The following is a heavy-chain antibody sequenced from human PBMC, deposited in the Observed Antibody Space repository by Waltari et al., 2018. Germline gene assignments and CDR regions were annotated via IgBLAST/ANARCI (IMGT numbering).Heavy chain of an antibody. D-gene: IGHD3-3*01. Sequence: HLQLQESGPGLVKPSGTLSLTCSVSGGSINSTAFYWGWIRQPPGTGLGWLATANDRRTTYVNPSLRGRVTISVDTSKRQFSLKLTSVTAADTAVYCCATQSGLTSFGSAHPTWFDSWGQGTPVTVSP. CDR2: ANDRRTT. CDR3: ATQSGLTSFGSAHPTWFDS. V-gene: IGHV4-39*01. J-gene: IGHJ5*01. CDR1: GGSINSTAFY.